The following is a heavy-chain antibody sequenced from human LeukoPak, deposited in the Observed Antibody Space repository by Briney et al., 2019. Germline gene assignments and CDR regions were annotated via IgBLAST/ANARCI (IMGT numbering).Heavy chain of an antibody. CDR2: ITVTGDT. V-gene: IGHV3-23*01. CDR3: AKVPVWQQLVDY. Sequence: GGSLRLSCAASGFTFSSYSMSWVRQAPGKGLEWVSGITVTGDTYYADSLKGRFTISRDNSRNTLYLQMNSLRADDTAVYYCAKVPVWQQLVDYWGQGNLVTVSS. CDR1: GFTFSSYS. D-gene: IGHD6-13*01. J-gene: IGHJ4*02.